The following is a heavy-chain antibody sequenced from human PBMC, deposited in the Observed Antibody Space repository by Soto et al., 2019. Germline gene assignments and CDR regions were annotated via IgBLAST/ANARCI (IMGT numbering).Heavy chain of an antibody. J-gene: IGHJ4*02. CDR1: GGTFSSYA. CDR2: IIPIFGTA. Sequence: QVQLVQSGAEVKKPRSSVKVSCKASGGTFSSYAISWVRQAPGQGLEWMGGIIPIFGTANYAQKFQGRVTITADESTSTAYMELSSLRSEDTAVYYCARDSRTYYYDSSGYYYYYWGQGTLVTVSS. V-gene: IGHV1-69*01. CDR3: ARDSRTYYYDSSGYYYYY. D-gene: IGHD3-22*01.